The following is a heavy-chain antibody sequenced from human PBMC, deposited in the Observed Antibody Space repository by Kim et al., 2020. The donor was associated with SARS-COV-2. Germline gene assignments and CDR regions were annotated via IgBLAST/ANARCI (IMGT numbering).Heavy chain of an antibody. Sequence: SLKSRVTISVDTSKNQFSLKLSSVTAADTAVYYCARGGIAVAGYYYGMDVWGQGTTVTVSS. CDR3: ARGGIAVAGYYYGMDV. V-gene: IGHV4-34*01. J-gene: IGHJ6*02. D-gene: IGHD6-19*01.